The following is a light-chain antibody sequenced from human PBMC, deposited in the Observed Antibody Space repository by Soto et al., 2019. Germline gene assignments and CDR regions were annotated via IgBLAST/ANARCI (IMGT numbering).Light chain of an antibody. CDR2: GAS. V-gene: IGKV1-9*01. CDR3: QQVETYPWT. CDR1: QAVSSY. Sequence: DRVTITCRASQAVSSYLAWYQQKPGMAPKLLIYGASTLQSGVPPRFSGSGSGTDFTLTINALQPEDSATYFCQQVETYPWTFGQGTKVDIK. J-gene: IGKJ1*01.